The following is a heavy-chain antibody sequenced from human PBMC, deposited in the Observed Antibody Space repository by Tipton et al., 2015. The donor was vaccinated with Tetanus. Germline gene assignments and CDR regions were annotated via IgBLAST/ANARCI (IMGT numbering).Heavy chain of an antibody. J-gene: IGHJ4*02. D-gene: IGHD5/OR15-5a*01. CDR2: LSYDGDKK. Sequence: SLRLSCAASGFAFNKFGMHWVRQAPGKGLEWVAGLSYDGDKKYYGDSVKGRFTISRDNSKNTLYLQMNSLRAEDTAIYYCAKDGCFSMGCLGSDFWGQGNLVTVSS. CDR1: GFAFNKFG. CDR3: AKDGCFSMGCLGSDF. V-gene: IGHV3-30*18.